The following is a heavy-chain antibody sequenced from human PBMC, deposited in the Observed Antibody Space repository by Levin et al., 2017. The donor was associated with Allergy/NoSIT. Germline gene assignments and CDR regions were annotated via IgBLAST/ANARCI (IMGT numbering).Heavy chain of an antibody. Sequence: GESLKISCAASGFTFSSYSMNWVRQAPGKGLEWVSYISSSSSTIYYADSVKGRFTISRDNAKNSLYLQMNSLRDEDTAVYYCARVRGIAAAGTTDYWGQGTLVTVSS. D-gene: IGHD6-13*01. J-gene: IGHJ4*02. V-gene: IGHV3-48*02. CDR3: ARVRGIAAAGTTDY. CDR2: ISSSSSTI. CDR1: GFTFSSYS.